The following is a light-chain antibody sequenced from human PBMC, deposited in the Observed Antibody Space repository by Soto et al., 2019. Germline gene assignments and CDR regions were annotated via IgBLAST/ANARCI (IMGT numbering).Light chain of an antibody. CDR3: CSYAGSYTWV. V-gene: IGLV2-11*01. Sequence: QSALTQPRSVSGSPXXXXTISCXXXXXDVGGYNYVSWYQQHPGKAPKLMIYDVSKRPSGVPDRFSGSKSGNTASLTISGLQAEDEADYYCCSYAGSYTWVFGGGTKVTVL. J-gene: IGLJ3*02. CDR1: XXDVGGYNY. CDR2: DVS.